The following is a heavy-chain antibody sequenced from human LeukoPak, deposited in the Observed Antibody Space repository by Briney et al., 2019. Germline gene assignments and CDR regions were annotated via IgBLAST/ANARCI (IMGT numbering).Heavy chain of an antibody. CDR2: FDPEDGET. D-gene: IGHD6-13*01. V-gene: IGHV1-24*01. CDR1: GYTLTELS. J-gene: IGHJ3*02. Sequence: ASVKVSCKVSGYTLTELSMHWVRQAPGKGLEWMGGFDPEDGETIYAQKFQGRVTMTEDTSTDTAYMELSSLRSEDTAVYYCARDPDGGLYGSTWYYGAFDIWGQGTTVTVSS. CDR3: ARDPDGGLYGSTWYYGAFDI.